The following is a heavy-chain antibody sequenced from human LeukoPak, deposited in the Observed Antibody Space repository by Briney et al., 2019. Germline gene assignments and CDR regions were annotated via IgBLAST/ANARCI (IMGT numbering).Heavy chain of an antibody. CDR1: GGSISSGGYY. V-gene: IGHV4-31*03. CDR3: ARAAPSHNYDYVWGSYRPLFDY. D-gene: IGHD3-16*02. J-gene: IGHJ4*02. Sequence: SETLSLTCTVSGGSISSGGYYWSWIRQHPGRGLEWIGNIYYSGSTYHNPSLKSRVLISVDMSKNQFSLKLSSVTAADTAVYYCARAAPSHNYDYVWGSYRPLFDYWGQGTLVTVSS. CDR2: IYYSGST.